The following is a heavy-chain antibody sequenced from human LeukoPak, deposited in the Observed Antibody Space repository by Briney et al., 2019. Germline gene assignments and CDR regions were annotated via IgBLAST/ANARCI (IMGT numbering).Heavy chain of an antibody. Sequence: SETLSLTCTVSGGSISSYYWSWIRQPPGKGLEGIGYIYYSGSTNYNPSLKSRVTISVDTSKNQFSLKLSSVTAADTAVYYCARVGSRYYDSSGYYSNWFDPWGQGTLVTVSS. CDR3: ARVGSRYYDSSGYYSNWFDP. CDR2: IYYSGST. J-gene: IGHJ5*02. V-gene: IGHV4-59*01. CDR1: GGSISSYY. D-gene: IGHD3-22*01.